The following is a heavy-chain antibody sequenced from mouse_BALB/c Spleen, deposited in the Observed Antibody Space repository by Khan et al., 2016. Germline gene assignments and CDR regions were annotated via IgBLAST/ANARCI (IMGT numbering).Heavy chain of an antibody. J-gene: IGHJ3*01. V-gene: IGHV14-4*02. D-gene: IGHD2-1*01. Sequence: VQLQQSGAELVRSGASVKLSCTASDFNIKDYYIHWVKQRPEQGLEWIGWIDPEIGDTEYDPKFQGKATMTADTSSNTAYLQLSSLTSDDTAVYYCAAYGNIIAWFAYWGQGTLVTVSA. CDR3: AAYGNIIAWFAY. CDR1: DFNIKDYY. CDR2: IDPEIGDT.